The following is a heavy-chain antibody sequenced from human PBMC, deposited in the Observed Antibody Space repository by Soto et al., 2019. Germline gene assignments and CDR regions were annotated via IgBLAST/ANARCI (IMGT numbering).Heavy chain of an antibody. D-gene: IGHD2-15*01. V-gene: IGHV4-34*01. Sequence: PSETLSLTCAVYGGSFSGYYWSWIRQPPGKGLEWIGEINHSGSTNYNPSLKSRVTISVDTSKNQFSLKLSSVAAADTAVYYCARGGFIVVVVAATENWFDPWGQGTLVTGSS. J-gene: IGHJ5*02. CDR1: GGSFSGYY. CDR2: INHSGST. CDR3: ARGGFIVVVVAATENWFDP.